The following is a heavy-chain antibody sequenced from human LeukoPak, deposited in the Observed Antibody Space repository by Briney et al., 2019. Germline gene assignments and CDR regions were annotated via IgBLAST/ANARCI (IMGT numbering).Heavy chain of an antibody. V-gene: IGHV1-24*01. CDR2: FYPEDGET. J-gene: IGHJ4*02. D-gene: IGHD3-22*01. CDR3: ATAPTISSSGYYNPRPFDY. CDR1: GYTLTELS. Sequence: ASVKVSCKVSGYTLTELSMHWVRQAPGKGLEWMGGFYPEDGETIYAQKFQGRVTMTEDTSTDTAYMELSSLRSEGTAVYYCATAPTISSSGYYNPRPFDYWGQGTLVTVSS.